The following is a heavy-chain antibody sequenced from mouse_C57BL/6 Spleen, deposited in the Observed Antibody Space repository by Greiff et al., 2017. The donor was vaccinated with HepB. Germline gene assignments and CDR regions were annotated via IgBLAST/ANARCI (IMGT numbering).Heavy chain of an antibody. J-gene: IGHJ3*01. CDR2: ISSGSSNT. CDR1: GFTFSDYG. V-gene: IGHV5-17*01. CDR3: ARGPRAY. Sequence: EVKLMESGGGLVKPGGSLKLSCAASGFTFSDYGMHWVRPAPEKGLEWVAYISSGSSNTYYADTVKGRFTLSRDNAKNTLFLQMTSLRSEDTAMYYCARGPRAYWGQGTLVTVSA.